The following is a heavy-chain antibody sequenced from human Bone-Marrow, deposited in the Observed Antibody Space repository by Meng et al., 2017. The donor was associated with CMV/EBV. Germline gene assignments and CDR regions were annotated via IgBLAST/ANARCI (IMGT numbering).Heavy chain of an antibody. CDR3: ARTLPYSKYGGHLDY. V-gene: IGHV5-51*01. CDR2: IYPGDSDT. Sequence: GGSLRLSCKGSGYSFTSYWIGWVRQMPGKGLEWMGIIYPGDSDTRYSPSFQGQVTISADKSISTAYLQWSSLKASDTAMYYCARTLPYSKYGGHLDYWGQGTLVTVSS. CDR1: GYSFTSYW. J-gene: IGHJ4*02. D-gene: IGHD4-11*01.